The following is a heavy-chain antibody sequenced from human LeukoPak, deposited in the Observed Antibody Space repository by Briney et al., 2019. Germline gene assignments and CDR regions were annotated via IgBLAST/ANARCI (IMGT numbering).Heavy chain of an antibody. V-gene: IGHV4-61*02. CDR2: VYTRGST. CDR1: GGSISSGNYY. Sequence: SETLSLTCTVSGGSISSGNYYWRWLRQPAGKGLEWIGRVYTRGSTIYNSSLKSRVTISVDTSKNQFSLKLSSVTAADTAVYYCAREPLQAGGFDFWGQGTLVSVSS. D-gene: IGHD3-16*01. J-gene: IGHJ4*02. CDR3: AREPLQAGGFDF.